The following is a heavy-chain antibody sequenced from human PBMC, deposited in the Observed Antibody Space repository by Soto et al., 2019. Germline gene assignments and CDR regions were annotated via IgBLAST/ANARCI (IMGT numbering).Heavy chain of an antibody. CDR2: IYSGGST. Sequence: GSLRLSCAASGFTVSSNYMSWVRQEPGKGLEWVSVIYSGGSTYYADSVKGRFTISRDNSKNTLYLQMNSLRAEDTAVYYCARDRVESGYPEYFQHWGQGTLVTVSS. D-gene: IGHD3-22*01. J-gene: IGHJ1*01. V-gene: IGHV3-53*01. CDR3: ARDRVESGYPEYFQH. CDR1: GFTVSSNY.